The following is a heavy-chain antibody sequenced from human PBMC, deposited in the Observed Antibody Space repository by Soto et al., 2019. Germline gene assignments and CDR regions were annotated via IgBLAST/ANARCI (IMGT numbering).Heavy chain of an antibody. CDR1: GGSISSGGYY. CDR2: IYYSGST. Sequence: SETLSLTCTVSGGSISSGGYYWSWIRQHPGKGLEWIGYIYYSGSTYYNPSLKSRVTISVDTSKNQFSLKLSSVTAADTAVYYCARDRRYYDSSGYSSFDYWGQGTLGTVSA. D-gene: IGHD3-22*01. CDR3: ARDRRYYDSSGYSSFDY. V-gene: IGHV4-31*03. J-gene: IGHJ4*02.